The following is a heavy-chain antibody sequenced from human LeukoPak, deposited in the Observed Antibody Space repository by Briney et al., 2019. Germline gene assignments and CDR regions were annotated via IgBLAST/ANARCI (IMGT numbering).Heavy chain of an antibody. J-gene: IGHJ5*02. CDR1: GFTFSSYD. CDR2: IGTTGDT. CDR3: ARGKRHSSSWFYNRFDP. Sequence: GGSLRLSCEVSGFTFSSYDMHWVRQTTGKGLEWDSGIGTTGDTHYPDSVKGRFTVARENAKNSLYLQINSRRAGDTAVYYCARGKRHSSSWFYNRFDPWGQGTLVTVSS. V-gene: IGHV3-13*01. D-gene: IGHD6-13*01.